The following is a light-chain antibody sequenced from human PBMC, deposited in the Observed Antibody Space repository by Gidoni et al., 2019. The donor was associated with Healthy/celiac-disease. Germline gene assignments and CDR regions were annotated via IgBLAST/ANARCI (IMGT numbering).Light chain of an antibody. Sequence: EIVLTQYPATLSLSPGERATLSCRASQSVSSYLAWYQQKPGQAPRLLIYDASSRATGIPARFSGSGSGTDFTLTISSLEPEDFAVYYCQQRSTWPLTFGQXTKVEIK. CDR3: QQRSTWPLT. CDR1: QSVSSY. CDR2: DAS. J-gene: IGKJ1*01. V-gene: IGKV3-11*01.